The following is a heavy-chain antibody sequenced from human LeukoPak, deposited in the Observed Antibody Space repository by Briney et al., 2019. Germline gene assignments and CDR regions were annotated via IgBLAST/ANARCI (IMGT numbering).Heavy chain of an antibody. CDR1: GGSISSGGYY. V-gene: IGHV4-30-2*01. CDR2: IYHSGST. CDR3: ARDGSYYSGFDY. D-gene: IGHD1-26*01. J-gene: IGHJ4*02. Sequence: PSETLSLTCTVSGGSISSGGYYWSWIRQPPGKGLEWIGYIYHSGSTYYNPSLKSRVTISVDRSKNQFSLKLSSVTAADTAVYYCARDGSYYSGFDYWGQGTLVTVSS.